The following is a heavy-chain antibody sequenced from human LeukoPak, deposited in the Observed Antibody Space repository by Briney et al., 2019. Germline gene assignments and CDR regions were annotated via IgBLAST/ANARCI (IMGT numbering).Heavy chain of an antibody. D-gene: IGHD1-26*01. J-gene: IGHJ3*02. V-gene: IGHV3-21*04. CDR2: ISSSSSYI. CDR3: ARGGSYLSAFDI. Sequence: GGSLRLSCAASGFTFSSYCINWVRQAPGKGLEWVSSISSSSSYIYYVDSVKGRFTISRDNSKNTLYLQMNSLRAEDTAVYYCARGGSYLSAFDIWGQGTMVTVSS. CDR1: GFTFSSYC.